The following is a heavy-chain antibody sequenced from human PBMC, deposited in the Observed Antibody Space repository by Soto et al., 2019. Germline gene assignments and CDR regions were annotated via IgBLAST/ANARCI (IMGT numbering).Heavy chain of an antibody. Sequence: QVQLVQFGAEVKKPGASVKVSCKASGYTFTSYGISWVRQAPGQGLEWMGWISAYNGNTNYAQKLQGRVTMTTDTSTSTAYMELRSLRSDDTAVYYCARDIDIVVVPAAISNWFDPWGQGTLVTVSS. V-gene: IGHV1-18*01. CDR3: ARDIDIVVVPAAISNWFDP. D-gene: IGHD2-2*02. CDR2: ISAYNGNT. J-gene: IGHJ5*02. CDR1: GYTFTSYG.